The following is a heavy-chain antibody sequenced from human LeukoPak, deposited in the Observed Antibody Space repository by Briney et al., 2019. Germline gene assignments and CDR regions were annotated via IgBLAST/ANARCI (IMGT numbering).Heavy chain of an antibody. CDR3: ARVLAGSIVHFEY. CDR1: SGSISSSC. CDR2: ICSSGNI. V-gene: IGHV4-4*07. Sequence: PSETLSLTCTVSSGSISSSCWSWIRQPAGKGLEWIGRICSSGNIYYNPSLKSRVTISEDTSMNQFSLKLNSVTAADTAVYYCARVLAGSIVHFEYWGQGTLVTVSS. J-gene: IGHJ4*02. D-gene: IGHD3-9*01.